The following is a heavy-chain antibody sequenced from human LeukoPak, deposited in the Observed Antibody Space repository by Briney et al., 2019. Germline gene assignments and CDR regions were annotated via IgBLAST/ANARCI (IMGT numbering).Heavy chain of an antibody. D-gene: IGHD3-10*01. J-gene: IGHJ4*02. CDR3: AKRENYGSGSSWSYFDY. Sequence: GGSLRLSCAPSGFTFSNYGMHWVRQAPGKGLEWVAFIRFDGTNKYYADSVQGRFTISRDNSKNTLYLQMNSLSAEDTAIYYCAKRENYGSGSSWSYFDYWGQGTLVTVSS. CDR2: IRFDGTNK. CDR1: GFTFSNYG. V-gene: IGHV3-30*02.